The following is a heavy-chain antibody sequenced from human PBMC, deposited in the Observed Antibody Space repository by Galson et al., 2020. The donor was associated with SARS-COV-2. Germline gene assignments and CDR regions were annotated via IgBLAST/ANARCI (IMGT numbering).Heavy chain of an antibody. J-gene: IGHJ6*03. V-gene: IGHV5-51*01. Sequence: GESLKISCKGSGYSFTSYWIGWVRQMPGKGLEWMGIIYPGDSDTRYSPSFQGQVTISADKSISTAYLQWSSLKASDTAMYYCARRNYDFWSGYYTDGGYYYYYMDVWGKGTTVTVSS. CDR1: GYSFTSYW. CDR3: ARRNYDFWSGYYTDGGYYYYYMDV. CDR2: IYPGDSDT. D-gene: IGHD3-3*01.